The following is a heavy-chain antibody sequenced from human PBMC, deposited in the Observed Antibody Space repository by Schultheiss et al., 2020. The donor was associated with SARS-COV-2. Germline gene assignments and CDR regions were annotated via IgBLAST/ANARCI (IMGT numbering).Heavy chain of an antibody. CDR2: INHSGST. CDR3: ARLAYCGGDCYLPYYFDY. J-gene: IGHJ4*02. D-gene: IGHD2-21*02. V-gene: IGHV4-39*07. Sequence: SETLSLTCTVSGGSVSSGSYYWSWIRQPPGKGLEWIGEINHSGSTNYNPSLKSRVTISVDTSKNQFSLKLSSVTAADTAVYYCARLAYCGGDCYLPYYFDYWGQGTLVTVSS. CDR1: GGSVSSGSYY.